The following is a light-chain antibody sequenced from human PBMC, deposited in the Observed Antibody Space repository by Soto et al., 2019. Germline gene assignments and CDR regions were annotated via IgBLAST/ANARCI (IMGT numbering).Light chain of an antibody. Sequence: ETVLTQSPGTLSLSPGERATLSCRASQSVSSSYLAWYQQKPGQAPRLLIYDASSRATGIPDRFSGSGSVTDFALTISRLEPEDFAVYYCQQYVRSPPSWTFGQGTKVEIK. CDR3: QQYVRSPPSWT. V-gene: IGKV3-20*01. CDR2: DAS. J-gene: IGKJ1*01. CDR1: QSVSSSY.